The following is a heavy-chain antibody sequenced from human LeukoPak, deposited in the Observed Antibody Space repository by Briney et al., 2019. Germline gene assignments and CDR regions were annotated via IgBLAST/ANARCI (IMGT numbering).Heavy chain of an antibody. Sequence: PGRSLRLSCTTSGFTFGDYAMSWVRQAPGRGLEWVGFIRSKAFGGTTEYAASVRGRFTISRDDSKSIAYLQMNSLEAEDTAVYYCARAPYANYVNLVCWGQGTLVTVSS. CDR2: IRSKAFGGTT. CDR3: ARAPYANYVNLVC. D-gene: IGHD4/OR15-4a*01. V-gene: IGHV3-49*04. CDR1: GFTFGDYA. J-gene: IGHJ4*02.